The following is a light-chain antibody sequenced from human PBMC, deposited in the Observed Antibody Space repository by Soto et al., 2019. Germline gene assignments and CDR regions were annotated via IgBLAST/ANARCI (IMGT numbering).Light chain of an antibody. CDR3: QQYAGSPT. J-gene: IGKJ5*01. V-gene: IGKV3-20*01. CDR2: GAS. Sequence: EKVMTQSPATLSMSPGERATLSCRASQSVSSYLAWYQQKPGQAPRLLIYGASSRATGIPDRFSGSGSGTDFTLTISRLEPEDFALYYCQQYAGSPTFGQGTRLEIK. CDR1: QSVSSY.